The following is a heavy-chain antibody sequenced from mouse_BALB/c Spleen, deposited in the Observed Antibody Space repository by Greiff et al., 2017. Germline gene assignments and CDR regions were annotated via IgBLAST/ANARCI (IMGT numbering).Heavy chain of an antibody. Sequence: EVMLVESGPSLVKPSQTLSLTCSVTGDSITSGYWNWIRKFPGNKLEYMGYISYSGSTYYNPSLKSRISITRDTSKNQYYLQLNSVTTEDTATYYCARERDYDYDDAMDYWGQGTSVTVSS. V-gene: IGHV3-8*02. CDR1: GDSITSGY. CDR3: ARERDYDYDDAMDY. J-gene: IGHJ4*01. CDR2: ISYSGST. D-gene: IGHD2-4*01.